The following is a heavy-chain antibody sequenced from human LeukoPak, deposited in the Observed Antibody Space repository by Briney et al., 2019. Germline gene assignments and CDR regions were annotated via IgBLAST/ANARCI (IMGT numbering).Heavy chain of an antibody. CDR1: GYTFTGHY. CDR2: INPNSGGT. Sequence: ASVKVSCKASGYTFTGHYMHWVRQAPGQGLEWMGWINPNSGGTNYAQKFQGRVTMTRDTSISTAYMELSRLRSDDTAVYYCARGYSGYDYSFDYWGQGTLVTVSS. D-gene: IGHD5-12*01. J-gene: IGHJ4*02. CDR3: ARGYSGYDYSFDY. V-gene: IGHV1-2*02.